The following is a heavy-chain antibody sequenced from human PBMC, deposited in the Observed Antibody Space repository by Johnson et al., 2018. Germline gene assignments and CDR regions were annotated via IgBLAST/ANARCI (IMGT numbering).Heavy chain of an antibody. CDR2: IWYDGRNK. D-gene: IGHD2-15*01. CDR3: ARGDIPQEAFDI. CDR1: GFTFSSSD. V-gene: IGHV3-33*01. Sequence: QVQLVESGGGVVQPGRSLRLSCAASGFTFSSSDMHWVRQAPGKGLEWVAVIWYDGRNKYYADSVKGRFTIPRDNSKDTLYLQMNSLRAEDTAVYYCARGDIPQEAFDIWGQGTMVTVSS. J-gene: IGHJ3*02.